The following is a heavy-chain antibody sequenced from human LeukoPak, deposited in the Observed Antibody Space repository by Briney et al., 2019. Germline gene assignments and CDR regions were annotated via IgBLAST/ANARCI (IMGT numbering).Heavy chain of an antibody. CDR1: GGSISSSTYY. V-gene: IGHV4-39*01. CDR3: ARTYGDYDDAFDV. CDR2: IYYSGST. Sequence: SETLSLTCTVSGGSISSSTYYWGWIRQPPGKGLEWIGSIYYSGSTYNNPSLKSRVTIFVDTSKNQFSLKLSSVTATDTAVYYCARTYGDYDDAFDVWGQGTMVTISS. D-gene: IGHD4-17*01. J-gene: IGHJ3*01.